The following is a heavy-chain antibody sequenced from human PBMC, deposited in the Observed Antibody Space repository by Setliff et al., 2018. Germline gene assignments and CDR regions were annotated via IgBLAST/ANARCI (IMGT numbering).Heavy chain of an antibody. CDR3: VRDLHWGFDY. CDR2: ISTSGGTI. J-gene: IGHJ4*02. Sequence: PGGSLRLSCAASGFTFSSYNMDWVRQAPGKGLEWVSGISTSGGTIYYADSVKGRFTISRDNAKNSLFLQMNSLRAEDTAVYYCVRDLHWGFDYWGLGTLVTVSS. CDR1: GFTFSSYN. V-gene: IGHV3-48*04. D-gene: IGHD7-27*01.